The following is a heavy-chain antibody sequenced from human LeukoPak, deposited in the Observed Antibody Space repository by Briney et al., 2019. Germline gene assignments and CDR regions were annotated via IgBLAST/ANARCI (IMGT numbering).Heavy chain of an antibody. CDR3: ARHAGSYYTYNFDY. CDR1: GGSIRSSSYY. J-gene: IGHJ4*02. Sequence: SETQPLTCTVSGGSIRSSSYYWGWIRQPPGKGLEWIGSIYYSGSTNYKPSLRSRVTISVDTSKNQFSLKLSSVTAADTAVYYCARHAGSYYTYNFDYWGQGTLVTVSS. CDR2: IYYSGST. D-gene: IGHD3-22*01. V-gene: IGHV4-39*01.